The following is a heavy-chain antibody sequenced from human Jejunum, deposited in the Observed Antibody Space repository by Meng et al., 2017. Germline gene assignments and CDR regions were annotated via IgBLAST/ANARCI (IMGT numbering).Heavy chain of an antibody. D-gene: IGHD3-22*01. V-gene: IGHV3-48*03. CDR3: APRMYYSDSWGAFDI. CDR1: GFSFSSYE. Sequence: GGSLRLSCATSGFSFSSYEMTWVRRAPGKGLECVSYINTGGGTKRYADSVKGRFTISRDNAENSLSLQMNSLRAEDTAVYYCAPRMYYSDSWGAFDIWGQGTMVTV. CDR2: INTGGGTK. J-gene: IGHJ3*02.